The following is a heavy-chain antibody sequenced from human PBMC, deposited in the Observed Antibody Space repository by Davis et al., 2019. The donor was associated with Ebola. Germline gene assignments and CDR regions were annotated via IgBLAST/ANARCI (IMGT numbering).Heavy chain of an antibody. CDR3: AREWGYYGMDV. D-gene: IGHD1-26*01. CDR1: GYTFTRYG. V-gene: IGHV1-18*01. J-gene: IGHJ6*02. Sequence: ASVKVSCKASGYTFTRYGISWVRQATGQGLEWMGWMNPNSGNTGYAQKLQGRVTMTTDTSTSTAYMELSSLRSEDTAVYYCAREWGYYGMDVWGQGTTVTVSS. CDR2: MNPNSGNT.